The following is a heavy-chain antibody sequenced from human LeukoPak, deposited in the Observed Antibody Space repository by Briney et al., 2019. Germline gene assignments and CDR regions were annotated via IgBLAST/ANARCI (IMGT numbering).Heavy chain of an antibody. CDR2: INHSGST. J-gene: IGHJ6*02. CDR3: ARGLYCSGGSCYRYYYYGMDV. D-gene: IGHD2-15*01. CDR1: GGSFSGYY. Sequence: PSETLSLTCAVYGGSFSGYYWSWIRQPPGKGLEWIGEINHSGSTNYNPSPKSRVTISVDTSKNQFSLKLSSVTAADTAVYYCARGLYCSGGSCYRYYYYGMDVWGQGTTVTVSS. V-gene: IGHV4-34*01.